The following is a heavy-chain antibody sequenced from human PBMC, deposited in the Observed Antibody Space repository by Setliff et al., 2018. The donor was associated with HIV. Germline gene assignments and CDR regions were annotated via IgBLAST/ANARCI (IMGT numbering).Heavy chain of an antibody. J-gene: IGHJ3*02. Sequence: SETLSLTCAVSGDSVSGYYWSWIRQPAGRGLEWIGRVHNSAGSNYNPSLTSRVTMSVDTAKNQLSLKLTAVSAADTAVYYCARDRIEVLADSPHDVFDIWGRGIMVTVSS. D-gene: IGHD3-22*01. V-gene: IGHV4-4*07. CDR2: VHNSAGS. CDR3: ARDRIEVLADSPHDVFDI. CDR1: GDSVSGYY.